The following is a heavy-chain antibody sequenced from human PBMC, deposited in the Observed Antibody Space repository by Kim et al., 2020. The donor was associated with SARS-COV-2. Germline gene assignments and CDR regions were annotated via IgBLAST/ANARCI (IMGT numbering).Heavy chain of an antibody. CDR2: INPSGGSK. J-gene: IGHJ6*02. CDR3: ARAYCGGDCPRSYYYGMDV. CDR1: GYTFTSYY. Sequence: ASVKVSCKASGYTFTSYYMHWVRQAPGQGLEWMGIINPSGGSKSYAQKFQGRVTMTRDTSTSTVYMELSSLRSEDTAVYYCARAYCGGDCPRSYYYGMDVWGQGTTVTVSS. V-gene: IGHV1-46*01. D-gene: IGHD2-21*02.